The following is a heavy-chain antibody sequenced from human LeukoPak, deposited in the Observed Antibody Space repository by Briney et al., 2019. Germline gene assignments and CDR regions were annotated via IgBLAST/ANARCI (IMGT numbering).Heavy chain of an antibody. Sequence: PSETLSLTCTVSGGSISSYYWSWIRQPPGKGLEWIGYIYYSGSTNYNPSLKSRVTISVDTSKNQFSLKLSSVTAADTAVYYCARVSIPNWGKSSWYFDLWGRGTLVTVSS. CDR3: ARVSIPNWGKSSWYFDL. V-gene: IGHV4-59*01. J-gene: IGHJ2*01. CDR1: GGSISSYY. D-gene: IGHD7-27*01. CDR2: IYYSGST.